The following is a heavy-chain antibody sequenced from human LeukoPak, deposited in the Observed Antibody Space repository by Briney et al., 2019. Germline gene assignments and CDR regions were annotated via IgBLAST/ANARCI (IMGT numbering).Heavy chain of an antibody. CDR2: IRYDGSNK. D-gene: IGHD3-3*01. CDR3: AKDSGPYDFWSGYYQTPNDY. V-gene: IGHV3-30*02. Sequence: PGGSLRLSCAASGFTFSSYGMHWVRQAPGKGLEWVAFIRYDGSNKYYADSVKGRFTISRDNSKNTLYLQMNSLRAEDTAVYYCAKDSGPYDFWSGYYQTPNDYWGQGTLVTVPS. J-gene: IGHJ4*02. CDR1: GFTFSSYG.